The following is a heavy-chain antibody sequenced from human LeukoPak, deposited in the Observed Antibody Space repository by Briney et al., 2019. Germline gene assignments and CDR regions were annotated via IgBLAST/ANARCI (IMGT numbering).Heavy chain of an antibody. CDR2: IYLSGST. J-gene: IGHJ5*02. Sequence: KPSETLSLTCTVSGGSISSSNWWSWVRQPPGKGLEWIGEIYLSGSTNYNPSLKSRVTISVDKSKNQFSLKLSSVTAADTAVYYCARERFLEWLSNSFNWFDPWGQGTLVTVSS. D-gene: IGHD3-3*01. CDR3: ARERFLEWLSNSFNWFDP. CDR1: GGSISSSNW. V-gene: IGHV4-4*02.